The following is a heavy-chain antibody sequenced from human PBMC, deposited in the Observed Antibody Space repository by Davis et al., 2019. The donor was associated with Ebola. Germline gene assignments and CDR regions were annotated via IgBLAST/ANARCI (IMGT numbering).Heavy chain of an antibody. CDR3: AKIRLTVDGYNYYYYGIDV. CDR1: GSTITNAW. D-gene: IGHD5-24*01. J-gene: IGHJ6*02. V-gene: IGHV3-15*01. Sequence: PGGSLRLSCTASGSTITNAWVNWVRPAPGKARERVGRLRGGTRDYPAPVKGRFSISTDDSTNTLYLQMYSLRVEDTAVYSCAKIRLTVDGYNYYYYGIDVWGQGTTVTVSS. CDR2: LRGGTR.